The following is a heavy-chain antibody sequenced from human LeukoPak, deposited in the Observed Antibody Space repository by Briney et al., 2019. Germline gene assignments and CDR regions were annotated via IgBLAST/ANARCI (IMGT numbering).Heavy chain of an antibody. CDR3: GRGNYCGNTRCHGYYYMDV. Sequence: NPSETLSLTCTVSSGSVSSGTYYWTWIRQPAGKGLEWIGHIYSGGSTNYNPSLKSRVTISTDTSETQFSLMLSSVTAADTAVYYCGRGNYCGNTRCHGYYYMDVWGKGATVTVSS. CDR1: SGSVSSGTYY. D-gene: IGHD2-2*01. CDR2: IYSGGST. J-gene: IGHJ6*03. V-gene: IGHV4-61*09.